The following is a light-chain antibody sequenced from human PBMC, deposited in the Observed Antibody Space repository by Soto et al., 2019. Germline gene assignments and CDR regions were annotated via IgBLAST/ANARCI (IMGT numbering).Light chain of an antibody. J-gene: IGKJ4*01. CDR1: QSISTY. CDR3: QQSHSAPLT. Sequence: DIQMTQSPSSLSASVGDRVTISCRASQSISTYLNWYQHKPGQAPSLLIYVASSLQSGVPSRFSGSGSGTDFTLTISSLQPEDFATYYCQQSHSAPLTFGGGTKAEIK. CDR2: VAS. V-gene: IGKV1-39*01.